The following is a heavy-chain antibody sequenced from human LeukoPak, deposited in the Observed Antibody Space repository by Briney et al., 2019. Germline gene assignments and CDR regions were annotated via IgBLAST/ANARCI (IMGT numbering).Heavy chain of an antibody. V-gene: IGHV3-48*01. CDR3: AREGLRGLYYYGMDA. Sequence: GSLRLSCAASGFPFSSYSMNWVRPAPGKGLEWVSYISSSSSTIYYADSVKGRFTISRDNAKNSLYLQMNSLRAEDTAVYYCAREGLRGLYYYGMDAWGQGTTVTVSS. J-gene: IGHJ6*02. CDR1: GFPFSSYS. D-gene: IGHD4-17*01. CDR2: ISSSSSTI.